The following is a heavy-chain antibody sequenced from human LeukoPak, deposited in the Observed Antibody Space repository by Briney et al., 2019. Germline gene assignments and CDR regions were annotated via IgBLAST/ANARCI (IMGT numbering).Heavy chain of an antibody. CDR2: INHSGST. CDR3: ARVYEEQKHWFDP. Sequence: SETLSLTCAVYGGSFSGYYWSWIRQPPGKGLERIGEINHSGSTNYNPSLKSRVTISVDTSKNQFSLKLSSVTAADTAVYYCARVYEEQKHWFDPWGQGTLVTVSS. D-gene: IGHD2-8*01. J-gene: IGHJ5*02. V-gene: IGHV4-34*01. CDR1: GGSFSGYY.